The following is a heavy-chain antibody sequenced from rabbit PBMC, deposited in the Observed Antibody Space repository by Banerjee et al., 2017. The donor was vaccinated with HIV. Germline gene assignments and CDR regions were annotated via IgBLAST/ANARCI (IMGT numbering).Heavy chain of an antibody. D-gene: IGHD4-1*01. CDR3: ARDLAGVIGWNFNL. CDR2: IYAGGSGST. J-gene: IGHJ4*01. V-gene: IGHV1S40*01. Sequence: PGKGLEWIGTIYAGGSGSTDYASWAKGRFTISKTSSTTVTLQMTSLTAADTATYFCARDLAGVIGWNFNLWGPGTLVTVS.